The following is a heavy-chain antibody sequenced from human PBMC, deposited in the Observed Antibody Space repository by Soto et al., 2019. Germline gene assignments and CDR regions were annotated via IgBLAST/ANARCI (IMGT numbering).Heavy chain of an antibody. CDR2: IWYDGSNK. CDR3: ARDLIPHDAFDI. J-gene: IGHJ3*02. CDR1: GFTFSSYG. D-gene: IGHD2-2*01. Sequence: LRLSCAASGFTFSSYGMHWVRQAPGKGLEWVAVIWYDGSNKYYADSVKGRFTISRDNSKNTLYLQMNSLRAEDTAVYYCARDLIPHDAFDIWGQGTMVTVSS. V-gene: IGHV3-33*01.